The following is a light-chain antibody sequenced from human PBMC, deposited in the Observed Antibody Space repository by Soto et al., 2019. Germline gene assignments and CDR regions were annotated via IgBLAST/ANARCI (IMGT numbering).Light chain of an antibody. Sequence: EIVLTQSPGTLSLSPGERATLSCRASERLSSVYLAWYQQRPGQPPRLLIYGASNRATGIPDRFSGSGSGTDFTLTISGLEPEDFAVYYCQQYASSPETFGQGTKVDI. J-gene: IGKJ1*01. CDR3: QQYASSPET. CDR2: GAS. CDR1: ERLSSVY. V-gene: IGKV3-20*01.